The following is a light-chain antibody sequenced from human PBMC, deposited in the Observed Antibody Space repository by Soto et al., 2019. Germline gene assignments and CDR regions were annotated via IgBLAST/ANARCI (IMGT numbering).Light chain of an antibody. CDR1: QSVSSY. Sequence: EIVVTQSPATLSLSPGERATLSCRASQSVSSYLAWYQQKPGQAPRLLIYDASNRATGIPARFSGSGSGTDFTLTISSLETEDFAVYYCQQRSNWLTFGGGTKVEIK. CDR2: DAS. CDR3: QQRSNWLT. J-gene: IGKJ4*01. V-gene: IGKV3-11*01.